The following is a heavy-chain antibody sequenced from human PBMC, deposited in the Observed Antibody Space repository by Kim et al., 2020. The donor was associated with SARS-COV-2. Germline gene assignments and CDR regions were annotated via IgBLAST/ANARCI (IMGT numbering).Heavy chain of an antibody. D-gene: IGHD1-1*01. CDR3: ARLAGAWNDVGYYYYYGMDV. CDR1: GGSISSSSYY. Sequence: SETLSLTCTVSGGSISSSSYYWGWIRQPPGKGLEWIGSIYYSGSTYYNPSLKSRVTISVDTSKNQFSLKLSSVTAADTAVYYCARLAGAWNDVGYYYYYGMDVWGQGTTVTVSS. CDR2: IYYSGST. J-gene: IGHJ6*02. V-gene: IGHV4-39*01.